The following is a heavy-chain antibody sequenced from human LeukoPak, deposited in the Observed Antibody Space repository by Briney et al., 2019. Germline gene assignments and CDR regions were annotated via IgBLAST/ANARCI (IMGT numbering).Heavy chain of an antibody. V-gene: IGHV4-59*01. Sequence: SETLSLTCTVSGGSISSYYWRWLRQPPGKGLEWIGYIYYSGSTNYNPSLKSRVTISVDTSKNQFSLKLSSVTAADTAVYYCARKLTFDYWGQGTLVTVSS. CDR2: IYYSGST. CDR1: GGSISSYY. D-gene: IGHD1-7*01. CDR3: ARKLTFDY. J-gene: IGHJ4*02.